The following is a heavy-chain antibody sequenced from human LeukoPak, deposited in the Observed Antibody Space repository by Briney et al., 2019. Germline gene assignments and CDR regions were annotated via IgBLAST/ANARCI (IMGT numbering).Heavy chain of an antibody. CDR2: ISGDGVST. CDR1: GLSIADFA. J-gene: IGHJ4*02. V-gene: IGHV3-43*02. CDR3: ARESGKFDY. Sequence: SGGSLRLSCVASGLSIADFAMHWVRQAPGKGLEWVSLISGDGVSTFYADSVKGRFSISRGNSKNSLSLEMNSLRTEDTAMYYCARESGKFDYWGQGTLVAVSS.